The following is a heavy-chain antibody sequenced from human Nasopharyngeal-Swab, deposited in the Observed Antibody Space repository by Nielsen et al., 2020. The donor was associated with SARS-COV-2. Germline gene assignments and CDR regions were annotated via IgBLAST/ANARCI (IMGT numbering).Heavy chain of an antibody. J-gene: IGHJ6*02. Sequence: SQTLSLTCAVYGGSFSGYYWSWIRQPPGKGLEWIGEINHSGSTNYNPSLKSRVTISVDTSKNQFSLKLSSVTAADTAVYYCSAAGGNYWGQGTTVTVSS. CDR3: SAAGGNY. D-gene: IGHD6-13*01. V-gene: IGHV4-34*01. CDR1: GGSFSGYY. CDR2: INHSGST.